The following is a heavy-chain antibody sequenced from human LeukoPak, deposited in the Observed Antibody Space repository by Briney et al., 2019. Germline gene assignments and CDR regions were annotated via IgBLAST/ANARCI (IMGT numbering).Heavy chain of an antibody. Sequence: GASVKVSCKASGYTFTSYGISWVRQAPGQGLEWMGWISAYNGNTNYAQKLQGRVTMTTDTSTSTAYMELRRLRSDDTAVYYCARDPSRYCSGGSCYFFRGYVNYYYYMDVWGKGTTVTVSS. J-gene: IGHJ6*03. CDR2: ISAYNGNT. V-gene: IGHV1-18*01. CDR1: GYTFTSYG. CDR3: ARDPSRYCSGGSCYFFRGYVNYYYYMDV. D-gene: IGHD2-15*01.